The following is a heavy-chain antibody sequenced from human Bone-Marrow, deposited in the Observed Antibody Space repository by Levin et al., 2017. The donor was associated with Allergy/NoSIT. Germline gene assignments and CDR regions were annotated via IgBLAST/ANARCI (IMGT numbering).Heavy chain of an antibody. CDR2: INPSGGST. D-gene: IGHD1-26*01. CDR3: ARAGSGSSYIYYYYYGMDV. J-gene: IGHJ6*02. Sequence: ASVKVSCKASGYTFTSYYMHWVRQAPGQGLEWMGIINPSGGSTSYAQKFQGRVTMTRDTSTSTVYMELSSLRSEDTAVYYCARAGSGSSYIYYYYYGMDVWGQGTTVTVSS. V-gene: IGHV1-46*01. CDR1: GYTFTSYY.